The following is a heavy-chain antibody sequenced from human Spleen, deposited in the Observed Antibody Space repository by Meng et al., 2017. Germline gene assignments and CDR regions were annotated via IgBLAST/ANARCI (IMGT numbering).Heavy chain of an antibody. J-gene: IGHJ4*02. CDR3: AHMSRYSYDVPFDY. CDR2: IYWDDDK. V-gene: IGHV2-5*02. Sequence: QITCNESGPTGVKPTQTLTLTCAFSGFSLDTPGVSVGWIRQPPGKALEWLALIYWDDDKRYSPSLKSRLTITKDTSKNQVVLTMTNMDPVDTATYYCAHMSRYSYDVPFDYWGQGTLVTVSS. D-gene: IGHD5-18*01. CDR1: GFSLDTPGVS.